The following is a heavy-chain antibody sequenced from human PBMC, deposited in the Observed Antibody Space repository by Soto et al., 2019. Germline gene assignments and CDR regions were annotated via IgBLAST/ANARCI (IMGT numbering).Heavy chain of an antibody. D-gene: IGHD4-4*01. CDR2: ISGSGGST. J-gene: IGHJ4*02. Sequence: EVQLLESGGGLVQPGGSLRLSCAASGFTFSSYAMSWVRQAPGKGLEWVSAISGSGGSTYYADSVKGRFTISRDNSKNTLYLQLNSMRAEDTAVYYCAKDYGYSNLGAHATSFDYWGQGTLVTVSS. V-gene: IGHV3-23*01. CDR1: GFTFSSYA. CDR3: AKDYGYSNLGAHATSFDY.